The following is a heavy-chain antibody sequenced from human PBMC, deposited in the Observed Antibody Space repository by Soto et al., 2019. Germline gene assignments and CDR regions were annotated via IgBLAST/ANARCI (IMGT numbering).Heavy chain of an antibody. Sequence: VQLVESGGGLVKPGGSLRLSCAASGFTFTNDWMSWVRQGPGKGLEWVGRIKSKSDCGTIDYAAPVKGRFTISRDDSKDTMYRQMNSLKTEDTAVYYCATGPNLRPLAAFDIWGQGTVVTVSS. CDR3: ATGPNLRPLAAFDI. J-gene: IGHJ3*02. V-gene: IGHV3-15*01. CDR2: IKSKSDCGTI. CDR1: GFTFTNDW.